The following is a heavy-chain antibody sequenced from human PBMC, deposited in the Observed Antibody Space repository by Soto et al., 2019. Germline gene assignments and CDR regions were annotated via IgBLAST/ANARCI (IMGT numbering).Heavy chain of an antibody. D-gene: IGHD6-13*01. CDR3: AREVTDSSSWYGGPRTIDY. CDR1: GGSISSYY. V-gene: IGHV4-59*01. J-gene: IGHJ4*02. CDR2: IYYSGST. Sequence: SETLSLTCTVSGGSISSYYWSWIRQPPGKGLEWIGYIYYSGSTNYNPSLKSRVTISVDTSKNQFSLKLSSVTAVDTAVYYCAREVTDSSSWYGGPRTIDYWGQGTLVTVSS.